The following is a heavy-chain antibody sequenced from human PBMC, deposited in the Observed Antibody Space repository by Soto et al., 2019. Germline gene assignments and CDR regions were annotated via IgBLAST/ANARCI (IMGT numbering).Heavy chain of an antibody. CDR3: ARDLTTGSMVRGVIRGFDY. D-gene: IGHD3-10*01. CDR2: IIPIFGTA. Sequence: SVKVSCKASGGTFSSYAISWVRQAPGQGLEWMGGIIPIFGTANYAQKFQGRVTITADESTSTAYMELSSLGSEDTAVYYCARDLTTGSMVRGVIRGFDYWGQGTLVTVSS. V-gene: IGHV1-69*13. J-gene: IGHJ4*02. CDR1: GGTFSSYA.